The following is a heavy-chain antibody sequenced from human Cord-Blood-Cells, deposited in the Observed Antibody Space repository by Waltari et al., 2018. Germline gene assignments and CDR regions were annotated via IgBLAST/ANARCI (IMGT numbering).Heavy chain of an antibody. CDR3: ARGAILRYSWFDP. J-gene: IGHJ5*02. Sequence: QVQLQESGPGLVKPSQTLSLTCTVAGGSISSGGYYWSGIRQHPGKGLEWIGYIYYSGSTYYNPSLKSRVTISVDTSKNQFSLKLSSVTAADTAVYYCARGAILRYSWFDPWGQGTLVTVSS. CDR2: IYYSGST. CDR1: GGSISSGGYY. D-gene: IGHD3-9*01. V-gene: IGHV4-31*03.